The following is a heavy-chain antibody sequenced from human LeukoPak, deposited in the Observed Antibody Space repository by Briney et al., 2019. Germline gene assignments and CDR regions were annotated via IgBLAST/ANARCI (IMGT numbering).Heavy chain of an antibody. V-gene: IGHV1-24*01. Sequence: ASVKVSCKVSGYTLTELSMHWVRQAPGKGLEWMGGFDPEDGETIYAQKFQGRVTMTEDTSTDTAYMELSSLRSEDTAVYYCATFGPDGSWANFGYWGQGTLVTVSS. D-gene: IGHD1-26*01. CDR3: ATFGPDGSWANFGY. CDR1: GYTLTELS. CDR2: FDPEDGET. J-gene: IGHJ4*02.